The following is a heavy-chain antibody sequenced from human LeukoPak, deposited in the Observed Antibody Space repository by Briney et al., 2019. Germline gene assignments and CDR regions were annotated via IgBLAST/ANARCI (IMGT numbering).Heavy chain of an antibody. CDR3: ARLVQKASGLYDYYYFMDV. CDR1: GGSVRGYY. CDR2: IYYSGST. Sequence: SETLSLTCTVSGGSVRGYYWTWIRQAPGKGLEFVAYIYYSGSTNYNPSLKSRFSTSLDTSTNQFSLSLTSVTATETATYYCARLVQKASGLYDYYYFMDVWGSGTPVTVSS. D-gene: IGHD5/OR15-5a*01. V-gene: IGHV4-59*08. J-gene: IGHJ6*04.